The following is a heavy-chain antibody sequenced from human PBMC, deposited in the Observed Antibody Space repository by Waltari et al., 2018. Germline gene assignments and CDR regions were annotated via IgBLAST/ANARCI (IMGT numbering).Heavy chain of an antibody. V-gene: IGHV4-38-2*01. CDR1: GYSISRNYY. Sequence: QVQLQESGPGLVKPSETPSLTCAVSGYSISRNYYWGWIRQPPGKGLEYIGNIRHGGSTYYNASLNSRVTISVDTSKNQFSLKLSSVTAADTAVYYCARLVLVGWGLSSLWGQGTLVTVSS. J-gene: IGHJ4*02. CDR3: ARLVLVGWGLSSL. D-gene: IGHD1-26*01. CDR2: IRHGGST.